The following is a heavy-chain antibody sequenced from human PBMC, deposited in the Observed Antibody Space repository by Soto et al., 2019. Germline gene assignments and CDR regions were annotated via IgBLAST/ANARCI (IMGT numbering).Heavy chain of an antibody. V-gene: IGHV1-18*01. CDR3: ARTGGRILRYFDWLSLPYGMDV. J-gene: IGHJ6*02. Sequence: ASVKVSCKASGGTFSSYAISWVRQAPGQGLEWMGWISAYNGNTNYAQKLQGRVTMTTDTSTSTAYMELRSLRSDDTAVYYCARTGGRILRYFDWLSLPYGMDVWGQGTTVTVSS. D-gene: IGHD3-9*01. CDR1: GGTFSSYA. CDR2: ISAYNGNT.